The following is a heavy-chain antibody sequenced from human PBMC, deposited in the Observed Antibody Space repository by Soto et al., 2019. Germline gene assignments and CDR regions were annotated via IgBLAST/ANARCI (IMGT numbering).Heavy chain of an antibody. CDR2: IYPGDSDT. J-gene: IGHJ6*02. CDR3: ARHRPLDTAMGKHYGMDV. V-gene: IGHV5-51*01. CDR1: GSSFTSYW. D-gene: IGHD5-18*01. Sequence: GESLKISCKGSGSSFTSYWIGWVRQMPGKGLEWMGIIYPGDSDTRYSPSFQGQVTISADKSISTAYLQWSSLKASDTAMYYCARHRPLDTAMGKHYGMDVWGQGTTVTVSS.